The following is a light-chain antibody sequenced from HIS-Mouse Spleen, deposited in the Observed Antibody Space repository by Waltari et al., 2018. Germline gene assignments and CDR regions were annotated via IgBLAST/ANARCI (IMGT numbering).Light chain of an antibody. CDR2: WAS. Sequence: DIVMTQSPDSLAVSLGERATINCKSSQSVLYSSNNKNYLAWYQQKPGQPPKLLISWASTRESGVPDRFRGSGSGTEFTLTISSLQAEDVAVYYCQQYYSTPYTFGQGTKLEIK. CDR1: QSVLYSSNNKNY. CDR3: QQYYSTPYT. V-gene: IGKV4-1*01. J-gene: IGKJ2*01.